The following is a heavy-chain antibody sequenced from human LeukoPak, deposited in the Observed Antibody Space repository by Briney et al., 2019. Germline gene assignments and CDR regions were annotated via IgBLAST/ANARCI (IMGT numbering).Heavy chain of an antibody. V-gene: IGHV3-23*01. CDR3: AKWWAARPRYFQH. Sequence: HPGGSLRLSCAASGFTFSSYAMSWVRQAPGKGLEWVSAISGSGGSTYYADSVKGRFTISRDNSKNTLYLQMNSLRAEDTAVYYCAKWWAARPRYFQHWGQGTLVTVSS. CDR2: ISGSGGST. D-gene: IGHD6-6*01. J-gene: IGHJ1*01. CDR1: GFTFSSYA.